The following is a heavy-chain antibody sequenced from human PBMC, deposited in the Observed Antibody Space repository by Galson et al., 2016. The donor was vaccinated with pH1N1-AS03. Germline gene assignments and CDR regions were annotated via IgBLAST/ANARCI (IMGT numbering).Heavy chain of an antibody. CDR2: IDPSGGPT. V-gene: IGHV1-46*01. CDR1: GYTLTRYY. D-gene: IGHD3-16*02. J-gene: IGHJ4*02. Sequence: SVKVSCKASGYTLTRYYMHWVRQAPGQGLEWMGIIDPSGGPTTYEPKFQGRITITTDTSTSTVYKELVSLRSEDTAVYYCARRYYFDYWGQGTLVTVSS. CDR3: ARRYYFDY.